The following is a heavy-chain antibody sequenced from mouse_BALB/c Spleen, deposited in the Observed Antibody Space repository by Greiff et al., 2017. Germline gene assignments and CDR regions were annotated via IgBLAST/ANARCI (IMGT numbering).Heavy chain of an antibody. CDR3: ARRDFDY. CDR1: GFTFSSYA. Sequence: EVMLVASGGGLVKPGGSLKLSCAASGFTFSSYAMSWVRQSPEKRLEWVAEISSGGSYTYYPDTVTGRFTISRDNAKNTLYLEMSSLRSEDTAMYYCARRDFDYWGQGTTLTVSS. J-gene: IGHJ2*01. V-gene: IGHV5-9-4*01. CDR2: ISSGGSYT.